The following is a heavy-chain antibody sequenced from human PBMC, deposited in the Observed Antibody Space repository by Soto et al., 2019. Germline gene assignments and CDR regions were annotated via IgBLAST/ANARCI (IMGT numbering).Heavy chain of an antibody. J-gene: IGHJ5*02. D-gene: IGHD4-17*01. CDR2: VYSSGST. CDR1: NGSISGYY. V-gene: IGHV4-4*07. CDR3: ARASPTVTRVSSWFDP. Sequence: QLQESGPGLVEPSETLFLTCTVSNGSISGYYWSWIRQPAGKGLEWIGRVYSSGSTYYNPSLKSRVTMSVDTSNNHFSLRLTSVTAADTAIYYCARASPTVTRVSSWFDPWGPGTLVTVSS.